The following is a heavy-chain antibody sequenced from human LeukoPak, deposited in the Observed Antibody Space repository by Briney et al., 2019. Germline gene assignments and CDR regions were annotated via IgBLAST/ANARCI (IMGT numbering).Heavy chain of an antibody. CDR1: GFTFSTYW. V-gene: IGHV3-7*03. CDR3: ARAVTSTEGY. J-gene: IGHJ4*02. CDR2: LNQDGSEK. Sequence: GGSLGLSCAASGFTFSTYWMTWVRQAPGKGLEWVASLNQDGSEKYYVDSVKGRFTISRDNAQKSLYLEMKSLSAKDTAVYYCARAVTSTEGYWGQGTLVTVFS.